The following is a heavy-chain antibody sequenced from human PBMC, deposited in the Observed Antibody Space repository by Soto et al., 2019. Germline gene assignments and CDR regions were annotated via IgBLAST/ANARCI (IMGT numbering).Heavy chain of an antibody. Sequence: QVQLVQSGAEVKKPGASVKVSCKASGYTFTSYAMHWVRQAPGQRLEWMGWINAGNGNTKYSPKFQGRVTITRDTSASTAYMEVSSLRSEDTAVYYCARGASPLIDYWGQGTLVTVSS. V-gene: IGHV1-3*01. J-gene: IGHJ4*02. CDR2: INAGNGNT. D-gene: IGHD1-26*01. CDR3: ARGASPLIDY. CDR1: GYTFTSYA.